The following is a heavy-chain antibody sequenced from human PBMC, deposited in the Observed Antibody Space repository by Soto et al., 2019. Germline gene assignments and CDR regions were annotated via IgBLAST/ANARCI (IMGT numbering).Heavy chain of an antibody. CDR1: GYTFPGYY. D-gene: IGHD3-10*01. Sequence: ASVKVSCKASGYTFPGYYMHWVRLAPGQGLEWMGWINPNSGGTNYAQKFQGWVTMTRDTSISTAYMELSRLRSDDTAVYYCARDDNRGTAFDYWGQGTLVTVSS. CDR3: ARDDNRGTAFDY. J-gene: IGHJ4*02. CDR2: INPNSGGT. V-gene: IGHV1-2*04.